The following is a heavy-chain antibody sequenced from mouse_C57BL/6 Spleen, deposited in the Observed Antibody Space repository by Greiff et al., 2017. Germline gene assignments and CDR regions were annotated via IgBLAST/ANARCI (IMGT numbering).Heavy chain of an antibody. CDR3: AGTTVGAMDY. CDR1: GFSLTSYG. Sequence: VKLEESGPGLVAPSQSLSITCTVSGFSLTSYGVDWVRQSPGKGLEWLGVIWGVGSTNYNSALKSRLSIGKDNAKSQVFLKMNSLQTDDTAMYYCAGTTVGAMDYWGQGTSVTVSS. J-gene: IGHJ4*01. D-gene: IGHD1-1*01. V-gene: IGHV2-6*01. CDR2: IWGVGST.